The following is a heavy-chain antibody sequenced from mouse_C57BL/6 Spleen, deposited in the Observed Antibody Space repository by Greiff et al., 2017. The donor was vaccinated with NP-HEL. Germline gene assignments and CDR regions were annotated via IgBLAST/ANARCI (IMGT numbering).Heavy chain of an antibody. CDR1: GFTFSDYG. V-gene: IGHV5-17*01. J-gene: IGHJ3*01. D-gene: IGHD1-1*01. Sequence: EVQVVESGGGLVKPGGSLKLSCAASGFTFSDYGMHWVRQAPEKGLEWVAYISSGSSTIYYADTVKGRFTISRDNAKNTLFLQMTSLRSEDTAMYYCARTDYYGSRGVAYWGQGTLVTVSA. CDR2: ISSGSSTI. CDR3: ARTDYYGSRGVAY.